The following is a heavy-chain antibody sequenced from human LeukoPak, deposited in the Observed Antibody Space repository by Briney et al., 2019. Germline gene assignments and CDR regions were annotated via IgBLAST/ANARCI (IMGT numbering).Heavy chain of an antibody. CDR1: GGSTYNYY. CDR3: AAGYTSFLYYFDY. D-gene: IGHD6-13*01. Sequence: KPSETLSLTCTVSGGSTYNYYWNLLRQPPGKGLEWIGSIFYNGNTNYNPSLKSRVTISIDTSKNHFSLNLRSVTAADTAVYYCAAGYTSFLYYFDYWGQGTLVTVSS. CDR2: IFYNGNT. V-gene: IGHV4-59*01. J-gene: IGHJ4*02.